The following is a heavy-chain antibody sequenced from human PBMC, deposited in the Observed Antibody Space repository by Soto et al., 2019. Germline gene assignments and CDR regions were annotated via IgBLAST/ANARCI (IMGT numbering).Heavy chain of an antibody. J-gene: IGHJ4*02. CDR2: IYWDDDK. CDR3: AHRDDYIWGSYRYTAYFDY. CDR1: GFSLSTSGVG. D-gene: IGHD3-16*02. Sequence: QITLKESGPTLVKPTQTLTLTCTFSGFSLSTSGVGVGWIRQPPGKALEWLALIYWDDDKRYSPSLKSRLTITKDTSKNQVVLTMTNMDPVDTATYYCAHRDDYIWGSYRYTAYFDYWGQGTLVTVSS. V-gene: IGHV2-5*02.